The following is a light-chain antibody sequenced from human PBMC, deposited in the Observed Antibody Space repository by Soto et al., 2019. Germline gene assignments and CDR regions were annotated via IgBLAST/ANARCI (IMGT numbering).Light chain of an antibody. CDR2: EVS. CDR1: SSDVGKYNY. V-gene: IGLV2-14*01. J-gene: IGLJ3*02. Sequence: QSALNQPASVSGSPGQSITISCTGTSSDVGKYNYVSWYQQHPGKAPKLIIFEVSNRPSGVSNRFSGSKSGNTASLTISGLQAEDEADYHCSSYTSNNSVVFGGGTKLTVL. CDR3: SSYTSNNSVV.